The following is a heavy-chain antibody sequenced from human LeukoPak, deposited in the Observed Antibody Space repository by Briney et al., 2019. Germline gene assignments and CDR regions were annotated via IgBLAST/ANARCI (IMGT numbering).Heavy chain of an antibody. V-gene: IGHV3-23*01. D-gene: IGHD6-19*01. CDR3: AKDHGTAVAGFYY. CDR2: ITGTGGST. CDR1: GFSLSTYG. J-gene: IGHJ4*02. Sequence: PGGSLRLSCAASGFSLSTYGVSWVRQPPGKGQEWVSGITGTGGSTYYADSVKGRFTVSRDTSKNTLYLQMNSLRAEDTAIYYCAKDHGTAVAGFYYWGQGTLVTVSS.